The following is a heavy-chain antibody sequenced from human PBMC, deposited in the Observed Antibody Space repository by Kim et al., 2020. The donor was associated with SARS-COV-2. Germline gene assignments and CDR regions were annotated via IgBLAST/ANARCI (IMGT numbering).Heavy chain of an antibody. CDR1: GFSVSAYY. J-gene: IGHJ4*02. CDR2: ISTSTYT. Sequence: GGSLRLSCAASGFSVSAYYVTWIRQAPGKRLEWISYISTSTYTKYADFVQGRFTVSRDNAKNSVFLQLNNLRADDTAVYYCARANDYGDYEPDYWGQGTLVTVSS. CDR3: ARANDYGDYEPDY. D-gene: IGHD4-17*01. V-gene: IGHV3-11*05.